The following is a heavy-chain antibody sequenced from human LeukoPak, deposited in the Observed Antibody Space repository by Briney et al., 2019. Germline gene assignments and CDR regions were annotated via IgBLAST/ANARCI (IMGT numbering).Heavy chain of an antibody. V-gene: IGHV3-53*01. CDR2: IYSGGTT. CDR3: ARVTTTVTYYYYYYYMDV. J-gene: IGHJ6*03. Sequence: GGSLRLSCAASGFTVSANYISWVRQAPGKGLEGVSVIYSGGTTYYADSVKGRFTISRDNSKNKLYLQMNSLRAEDTAVYYCARVTTTVTYYYYYYYMDVWGKGTTVTVSS. D-gene: IGHD4-17*01. CDR1: GFTVSANY.